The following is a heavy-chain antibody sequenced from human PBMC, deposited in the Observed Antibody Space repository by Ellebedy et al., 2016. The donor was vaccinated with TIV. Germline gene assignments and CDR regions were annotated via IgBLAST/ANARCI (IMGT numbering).Heavy chain of an antibody. Sequence: GSLRLSXAVSGGSISSSNWWSWVRQPPGKGLEWIGEIYHSGSTNYNPSLKSRVTISVDKSKNQFSLKLSSVTAADTAVYYCARGPGTVTTYYFDYWGQGTLVTVSS. CDR3: ARGPGTVTTYYFDY. J-gene: IGHJ4*02. D-gene: IGHD4-17*01. CDR2: IYHSGST. CDR1: GGSISSSNW. V-gene: IGHV4-4*02.